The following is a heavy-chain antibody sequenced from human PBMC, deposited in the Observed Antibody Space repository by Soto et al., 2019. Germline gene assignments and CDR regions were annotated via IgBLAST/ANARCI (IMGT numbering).Heavy chain of an antibody. V-gene: IGHV1-69*06. CDR1: GGTFSSYA. CDR3: ARPLPGYCSGGSCLDYYYYGMDV. Sequence: SVKVSCKASGGTFSSYAISWVRQAPGQGLEWMGGIIPIFGTANYAQKLKGRVTITADKSTSTAYMELSSLRSEDTAVYYCARPLPGYCSGGSCLDYYYYGMDVWGQGTTVTVSS. J-gene: IGHJ6*02. D-gene: IGHD2-15*01. CDR2: IIPIFGTA.